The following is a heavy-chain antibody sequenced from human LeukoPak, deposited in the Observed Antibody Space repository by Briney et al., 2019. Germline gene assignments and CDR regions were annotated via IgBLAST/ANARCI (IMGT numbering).Heavy chain of an antibody. CDR1: GGSISSYY. CDR3: ARSWDTAMVRD. J-gene: IGHJ4*02. CDR2: IYYSGST. Sequence: PSETLSLTCTVSGGSISSYYWSWIRQPPGKGLEWIGYIYYSGSTNYNPSLKSRVTISVDTSKNQFSLKPSSVTAADTAVYYCARSWDTAMVRDWGQGTLVTVSS. V-gene: IGHV4-59*01. D-gene: IGHD5-18*01.